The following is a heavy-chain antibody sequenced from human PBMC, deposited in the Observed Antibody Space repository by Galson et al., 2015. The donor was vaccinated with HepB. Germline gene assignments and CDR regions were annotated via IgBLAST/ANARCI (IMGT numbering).Heavy chain of an antibody. J-gene: IGHJ3*02. CDR2: IYYSGST. CDR3: ARGYCSSTSCPDAFDI. D-gene: IGHD2-2*01. V-gene: IGHV4-39*01. CDR1: GFTVSSNY. Sequence: LRLSCAASGFTVSSNYWGWIRQPPGKGLEWIGSIYYSGSTYYNPSLKGRVTISVDTSKNQFSLKLSSVTAADTAVYYCARGYCSSTSCPDAFDIWGQGTMVTVSS.